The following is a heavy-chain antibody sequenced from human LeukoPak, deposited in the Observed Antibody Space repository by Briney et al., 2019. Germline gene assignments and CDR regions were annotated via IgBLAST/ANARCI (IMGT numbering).Heavy chain of an antibody. CDR1: GFTFSSYS. D-gene: IGHD5-18*01. Sequence: GGSLRLSCAASGFTFSSYSMNWVRQAPGKGLEWVSGISGSGGSTYYADSVKGRFTISRDNAKNSLYLQMNSLRAEDTAVYYCAREDTAMVWGNWFDPWGQGTLVTVSS. CDR2: ISGSGGST. CDR3: AREDTAMVWGNWFDP. V-gene: IGHV3-21*01. J-gene: IGHJ5*02.